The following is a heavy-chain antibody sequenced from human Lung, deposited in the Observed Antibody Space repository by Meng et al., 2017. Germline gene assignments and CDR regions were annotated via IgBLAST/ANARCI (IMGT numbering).Heavy chain of an antibody. J-gene: IGHJ4*02. CDR1: GGTFSSSA. Sequence: QVQLVPSGAEVKKPGSPVKVSCKASGGTFSSSAISWVRQAPGQGLEWMGGIIPLFDTTHYAQNFQGRVSITADESTRTAYMELSSLRSEDTAVYYCARALGLTTMMTYWGQGTLVTVSS. V-gene: IGHV1-69*01. D-gene: IGHD3-22*01. CDR3: ARALGLTTMMTY. CDR2: IIPLFDTT.